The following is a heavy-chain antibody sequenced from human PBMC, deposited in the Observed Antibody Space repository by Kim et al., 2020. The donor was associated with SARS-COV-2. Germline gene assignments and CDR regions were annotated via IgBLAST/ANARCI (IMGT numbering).Heavy chain of an antibody. CDR2: FDPKDGKT. CDR3: ASLGTPVTRDFDN. D-gene: IGHD4-17*01. Sequence: ASVKVSCKVSENTLAEVSIHWVRQAPGKGLEWMGGFDPKDGKTIYAEKFQGRFRMTEDTSTDTAYMRLSSLRFEDTAVYYCASLGTPVTRDFDNLGQGTL. V-gene: IGHV1-24*01. CDR1: ENTLAEVS. J-gene: IGHJ4*02.